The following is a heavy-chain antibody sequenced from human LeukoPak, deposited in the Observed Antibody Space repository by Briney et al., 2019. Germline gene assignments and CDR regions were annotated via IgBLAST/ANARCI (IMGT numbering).Heavy chain of an antibody. CDR1: GYSFTSYW. V-gene: IGHV5-51*01. Sequence: GESLKISCKGSGYSFTSYWIGWVRQMPGKGLECMGIIYPGDSDTRYSPSFQGQVTISADKSISTAYLQWSSLKASDTAMYYCARLQYYYDSSGYTGYYFDYWGQGTLVTVSS. J-gene: IGHJ4*02. CDR2: IYPGDSDT. CDR3: ARLQYYYDSSGYTGYYFDY. D-gene: IGHD3-22*01.